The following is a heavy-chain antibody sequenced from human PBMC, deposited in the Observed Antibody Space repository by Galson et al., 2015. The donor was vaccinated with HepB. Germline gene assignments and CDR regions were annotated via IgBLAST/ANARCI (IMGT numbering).Heavy chain of an antibody. CDR3: ALVPDAMRGRVYNWFDP. CDR2: IIPKFDKA. Sequence: SVKVSCKASGGTSSTYAIAWVRQAPGQGLEWLGGIIPKFDKAHYGQRFQGRVTITADESTSSSYMDLSSLKPEDTAVYYCALVPDAMRGRVYNWFDPWGQGTRVTVSS. CDR1: GGTSSTYA. D-gene: IGHD2-2*01. V-gene: IGHV1-69*13. J-gene: IGHJ5*02.